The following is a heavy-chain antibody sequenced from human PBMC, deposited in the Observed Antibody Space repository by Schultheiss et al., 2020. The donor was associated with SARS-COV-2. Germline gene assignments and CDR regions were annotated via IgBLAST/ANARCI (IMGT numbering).Heavy chain of an antibody. CDR1: GFTFSSCS. CDR2: ISSSSNYI. J-gene: IGHJ2*01. D-gene: IGHD3-22*01. V-gene: IGHV3-21*04. Sequence: GESLKISCAASGFTFSSCSMNWVRQAPGKGLEWVSSISSSSNYIYYAHSVKGRFTISRDNAKNSLYLQMNSLRAEDTAVYYCAKRGYDSSGYYSDWYFDLWGRGTLVTVSS. CDR3: AKRGYDSSGYYSDWYFDL.